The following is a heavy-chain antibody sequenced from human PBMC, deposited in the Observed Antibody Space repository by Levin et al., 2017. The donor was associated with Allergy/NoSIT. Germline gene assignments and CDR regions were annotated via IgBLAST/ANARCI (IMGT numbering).Heavy chain of an antibody. D-gene: IGHD4-23*01. CDR3: ARDYRGTTVVRDFDY. CDR2: ISSSGSTI. CDR1: GFTFSSYE. Sequence: GGSLRLSCAASGFTFSSYEMNWVRQAPGKGLEWVSYISSSGSTIYYADSVKGRFTISRDNAKNSLYLQMNSLRAEDTAVYYCARDYRGTTVVRDFDYWGQGTLVTVSS. J-gene: IGHJ4*02. V-gene: IGHV3-48*03.